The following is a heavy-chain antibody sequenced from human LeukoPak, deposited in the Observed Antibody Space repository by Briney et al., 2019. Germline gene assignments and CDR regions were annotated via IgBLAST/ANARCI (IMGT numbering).Heavy chain of an antibody. CDR1: GFTFSSYG. Sequence: RGSLRLSCAASGFTFSSYGMHWVRQAPGKGLEWVAFIRYDGSNKYYADSVKGRFTISRDNAKNSLYLQMNSLRAEDTAVYYCARDSQYYYDSSGYYYDYYYYYMDVWGKGTTVTISS. V-gene: IGHV3-30*02. CDR3: ARDSQYYYDSSGYYYDYYYYYMDV. CDR2: IRYDGSNK. D-gene: IGHD3-22*01. J-gene: IGHJ6*03.